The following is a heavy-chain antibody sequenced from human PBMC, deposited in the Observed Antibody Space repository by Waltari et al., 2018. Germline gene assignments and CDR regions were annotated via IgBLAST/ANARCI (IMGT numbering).Heavy chain of an antibody. D-gene: IGHD4-17*01. CDR3: ARGLGDYTY. J-gene: IGHJ4*02. V-gene: IGHV3-48*02. CDR2: IKSTGSTR. CDR1: STYS. Sequence: STYSMNWVRQAPGKGLEWISYIKSTGSTRHYADSVKGRFTISRDNAKNSLYLQMNSLRDEDTAVYYCARGLGDYTYWGQGTLVTVSS.